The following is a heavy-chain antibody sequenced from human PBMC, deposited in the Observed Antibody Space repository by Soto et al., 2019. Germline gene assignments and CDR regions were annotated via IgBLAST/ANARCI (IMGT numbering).Heavy chain of an antibody. D-gene: IGHD5-18*01. CDR2: ISYDGGLQ. CDR1: GFTFTRYG. J-gene: IGHJ4*02. Sequence: QAHLVESGEGGAQPGGALRLSSAASGFTFTRYGMHWVRRAPGTRLEWVAVISYDGGLQHYADSVKGRFTISRDNSKNMVLLQMNSLRAEDTAVYYCVSDRGYGHASVPYSWGQGTLVSVSS. V-gene: IGHV3-30*19. CDR3: VSDRGYGHASVPYS.